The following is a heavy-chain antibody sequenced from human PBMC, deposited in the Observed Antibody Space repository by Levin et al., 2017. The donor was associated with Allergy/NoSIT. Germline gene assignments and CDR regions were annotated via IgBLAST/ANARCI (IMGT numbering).Heavy chain of an antibody. CDR1: GYTLTDHY. CDR2: INPSGGGT. D-gene: IGHD5-12*01. CDR3: ARDSSRYSGYYYFDY. V-gene: IGHV1-2*02. Sequence: ASVKVSCKASGYTLTDHYIHWVRQAPGQGLEWMGWINPSGGGTKYAQNLQGRVTMTKDTSISTVYMELSGLRSDDTALYYCARDSSRYSGYYYFDYWGQGTLVTVSS. J-gene: IGHJ4*02.